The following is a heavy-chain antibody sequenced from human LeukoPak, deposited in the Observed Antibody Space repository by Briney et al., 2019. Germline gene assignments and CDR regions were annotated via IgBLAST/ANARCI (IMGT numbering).Heavy chain of an antibody. CDR2: ISSSSGTI. Sequence: GGSLRLSCAASGFTFSSYSMNWVRQAPGKGLEWLSFISSSSGTIYYADSVKGRFTISRDNAKNSLSLQMNSLRDEDTAVYYCARDLYTYGPIGIYGLDVWGQGTTVTVSS. D-gene: IGHD5-18*01. CDR3: ARDLYTYGPIGIYGLDV. CDR1: GFTFSSYS. V-gene: IGHV3-48*02. J-gene: IGHJ6*02.